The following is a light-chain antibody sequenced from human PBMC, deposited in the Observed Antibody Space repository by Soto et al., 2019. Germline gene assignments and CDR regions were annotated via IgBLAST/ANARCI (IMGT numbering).Light chain of an antibody. CDR1: QGVASD. V-gene: IGKV3-15*01. CDR2: GAS. CDR3: RQYHNWPPGYS. J-gene: IGKJ2*03. Sequence: DIVMTQSPATLSLSPGERVTLSCRASQGVASDLAWYQQRPGQPPRLLIYGASSRATGIPARFSGSGSGTAVTLTISSRQYEDFAVYFCRQYHNWPPGYSFGQGTKLEIK.